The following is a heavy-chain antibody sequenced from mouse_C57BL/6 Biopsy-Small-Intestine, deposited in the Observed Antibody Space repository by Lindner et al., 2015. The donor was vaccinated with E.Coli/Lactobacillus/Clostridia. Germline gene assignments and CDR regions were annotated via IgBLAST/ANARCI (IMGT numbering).Heavy chain of an antibody. J-gene: IGHJ3*01. D-gene: IGHD2-3*01. CDR2: FDPEDGET. Sequence: SVKVSCKVSGYTLTELSMHWVRQAPGKGLEWMGGFDPEDGETIYAQKFQGRVTMTEDTSTDTAYMELSSLRSEDTAVYYCARDPGRITIFGVVTTSDAFDIWGQGTMVTVSS. CDR3: ARDPGRITIFGVVTTSDAFDI. V-gene: IGHV1-18*01. CDR1: GYTLTELS.